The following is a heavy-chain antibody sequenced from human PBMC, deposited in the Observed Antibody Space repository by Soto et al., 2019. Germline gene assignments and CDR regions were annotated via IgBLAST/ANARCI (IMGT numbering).Heavy chain of an antibody. D-gene: IGHD4-4*01. Sequence: SVKVSCKAAGDTFSGYAFSWVRQAPGQGLEWMGGIIPFFDTANYAQQFQGRVTISADKFTGTAYMELTGLRSDDTAVYYCAGDPDSHYNDSHASSYPWGQ. CDR2: IIPFFDTA. J-gene: IGHJ5*02. V-gene: IGHV1-69*06. CDR3: AGDPDSHYNDSHASSYP. CDR1: GDTFSGYA.